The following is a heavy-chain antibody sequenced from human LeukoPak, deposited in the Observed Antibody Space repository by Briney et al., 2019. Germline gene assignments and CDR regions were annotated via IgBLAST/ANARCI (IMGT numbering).Heavy chain of an antibody. Sequence: ASVKVSCKASGYTFTSYDMNWVRQAPGQGLEWMGWMNPNSGNTGYAQKFQGRVTMTRNTSISTAYMELSSLRCEDTAVYYCARGPIAVAGTEAVDYWGQGTLVTVSS. CDR2: MNPNSGNT. CDR3: ARGPIAVAGTEAVDY. CDR1: GYTFTSYD. J-gene: IGHJ4*02. D-gene: IGHD6-19*01. V-gene: IGHV1-8*01.